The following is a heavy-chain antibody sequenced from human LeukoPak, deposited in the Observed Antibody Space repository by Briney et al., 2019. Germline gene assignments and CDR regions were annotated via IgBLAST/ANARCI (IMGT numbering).Heavy chain of an antibody. CDR2: ISSSSSTI. D-gene: IGHD4-17*01. Sequence: GGSLRLSCAASGFTFSSYSMNWVRQAPRKGLEWVSYISSSSSTIYYADSVKGRFTISRDNAKNSLYLQMNSLRAEDTAVYYCARVTIAPTHYYYYYMDVWGKGTTVTVSS. J-gene: IGHJ6*03. CDR1: GFTFSSYS. CDR3: ARVTIAPTHYYYYYMDV. V-gene: IGHV3-48*01.